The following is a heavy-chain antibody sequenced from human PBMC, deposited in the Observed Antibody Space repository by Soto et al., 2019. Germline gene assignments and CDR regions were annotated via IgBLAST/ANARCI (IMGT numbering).Heavy chain of an antibody. D-gene: IGHD1-1*01. Sequence: SETLSLTCAVSGGSISSGGYSWSWIRQPPGKGLEWIGYIYHSGSTYYNPSLKSRVTISVDRSKNQFSLKLSSVTAEDTAVYHCSRTPWNDYWGQGTLVTVSS. CDR1: GGSISSGGYS. CDR3: SRTPWNDY. CDR2: IYHSGST. V-gene: IGHV4-30-2*01. J-gene: IGHJ4*02.